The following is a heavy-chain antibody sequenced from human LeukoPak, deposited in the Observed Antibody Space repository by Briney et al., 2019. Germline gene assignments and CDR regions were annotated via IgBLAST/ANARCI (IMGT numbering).Heavy chain of an antibody. D-gene: IGHD3-22*01. CDR3: ARGYYGVFSDY. J-gene: IGHJ4*02. CDR2: IYYSGST. Sequence: PSETLSLTCTVSGGSISSSSYYWGWIRQPPGKGLEWIGSIYYSGSTYYNPSLKSRVTISVDTSKNQFSLKLSSVTAADTAVYYCARGYYGVFSDYWGQGTLVTVSS. V-gene: IGHV4-39*01. CDR1: GGSISSSSYY.